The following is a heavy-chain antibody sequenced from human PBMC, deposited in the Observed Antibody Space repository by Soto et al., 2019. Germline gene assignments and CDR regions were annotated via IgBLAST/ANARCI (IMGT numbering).Heavy chain of an antibody. D-gene: IGHD4-17*01. CDR3: ARQAVTTEVDY. CDR2: IYYSGST. Sequence: QVQLQESGPGLVKPSETLSLTCTVSSGSISSYYWSWIRQPPGKGLEWIGYIYYSGSTNYNPSLKSRVTISVDTSKNQFSLKLSSVTAADTAVYYCARQAVTTEVDYWGQGTLVTVSS. V-gene: IGHV4-59*08. CDR1: SGSISSYY. J-gene: IGHJ4*02.